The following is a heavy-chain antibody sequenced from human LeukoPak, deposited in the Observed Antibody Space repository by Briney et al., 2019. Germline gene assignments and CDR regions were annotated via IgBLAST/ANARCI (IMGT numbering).Heavy chain of an antibody. CDR2: IYHRGST. Sequence: SETLSLTCAVSGGSISSGGYSWSWIRQPPGKGLQRIGYIYHRGSTYYNPSLKSRVTTSVDRSKNQFSLKLSSVTAADTAVYYCARGTIVVVPQGGYYFDYWGQGTLVTVSS. V-gene: IGHV4-30-2*01. CDR1: GGSISSGGYS. J-gene: IGHJ4*02. D-gene: IGHD2-2*01. CDR3: ARGTIVVVPQGGYYFDY.